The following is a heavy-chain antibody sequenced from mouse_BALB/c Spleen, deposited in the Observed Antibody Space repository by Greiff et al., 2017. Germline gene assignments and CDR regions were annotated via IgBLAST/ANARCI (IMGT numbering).Heavy chain of an antibody. Sequence: VQLQQSGAELVRPGVSVKISCKGSGYTFTDYAMHWVKQSHAKSLEWIGVISTYYGDASYNQKFKGKATMTVDKSSSTAYMELARLTSEDSAIYYCASNYYGYDGAWFAYWGQGTLVTVSA. CDR2: ISTYYGDA. J-gene: IGHJ3*01. D-gene: IGHD2-2*01. CDR3: ASNYYGYDGAWFAY. CDR1: GYTFTDYA. V-gene: IGHV1S137*01.